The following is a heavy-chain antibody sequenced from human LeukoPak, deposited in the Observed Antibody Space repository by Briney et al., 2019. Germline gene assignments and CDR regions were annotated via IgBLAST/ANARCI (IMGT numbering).Heavy chain of an antibody. CDR3: AKGRGYSYGTDAFDI. D-gene: IGHD5-18*01. V-gene: IGHV3-23*01. J-gene: IGHJ3*02. Sequence: GGSLRLSCGASRFTFSSYAMSWVRQAPGKGLEWVSTISGSAGSTYYADSVKGRFTISRDNSKNTLYLQTNSLRAEDTAVYYCAKGRGYSYGTDAFDIWGQGTMVTVSS. CDR2: ISGSAGST. CDR1: RFTFSSYA.